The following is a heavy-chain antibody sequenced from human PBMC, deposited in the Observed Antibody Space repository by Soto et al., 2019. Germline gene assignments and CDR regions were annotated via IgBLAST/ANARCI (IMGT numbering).Heavy chain of an antibody. V-gene: IGHV1-46*01. CDR2: INPSGGST. D-gene: IGHD3-16*01. CDR1: GYTFTSYY. Sequence: GSVKVSCKASGYTFTSYYMHWVRQAPGQGLEWMGIINPSGGSTSYAQKFQGRVTMTRDTSTSTVYMELSSLRSEDTAVYYCAREDDYAYYYYGMDVWGQGTTVTVSS. CDR3: AREDDYAYYYYGMDV. J-gene: IGHJ6*02.